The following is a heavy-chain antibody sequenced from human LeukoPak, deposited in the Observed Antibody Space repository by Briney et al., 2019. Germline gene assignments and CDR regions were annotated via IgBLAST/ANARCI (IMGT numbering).Heavy chain of an antibody. Sequence: GGSLRLSCAASGFTFSSYSMNWVRQAPGRGLEWVSYISSSSSTIYYADSVKGRFTISRDNAKNSLYLQMNSLRAEDTAVYYCARDYPQLAYCGGDCRPYFDYWGQGTLVTVSS. D-gene: IGHD2-21*02. CDR2: ISSSSSTI. CDR1: GFTFSSYS. J-gene: IGHJ4*02. CDR3: ARDYPQLAYCGGDCRPYFDY. V-gene: IGHV3-48*01.